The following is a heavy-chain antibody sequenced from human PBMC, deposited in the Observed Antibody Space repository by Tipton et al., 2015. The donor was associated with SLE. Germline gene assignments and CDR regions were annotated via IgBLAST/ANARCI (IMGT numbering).Heavy chain of an antibody. J-gene: IGHJ3*02. D-gene: IGHD4-17*01. CDR3: ARDCPYGDYAAFDI. CDR2: ISSSSSYI. V-gene: IGHV3-21*01. Sequence: SLRLSCAASGFTFSSYSMNWVRQAPGKGLEWVSSISSSSSYIYYADSVKGRFTISRDNAKNSLYLQMNSLRAEDTAVYYCARDCPYGDYAAFDIWGQGTMVTVSS. CDR1: GFTFSSYS.